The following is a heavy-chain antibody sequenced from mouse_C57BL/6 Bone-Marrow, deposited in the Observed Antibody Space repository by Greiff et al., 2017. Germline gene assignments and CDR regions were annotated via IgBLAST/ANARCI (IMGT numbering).Heavy chain of an antibody. CDR2: IDPANGNT. CDR1: GFNIKNTY. V-gene: IGHV14-3*01. Sequence: VHVKQSVAELVRPGASVKLSCTASGFNIKNTYMHWVKQRPEQGLEWIGRIDPANGNTKYAPKFQGKATITADTSSNTAYLQLSSLTSEDTAIYYCARDYGSSGWFAYWGQGTLVTVSA. CDR3: ARDYGSSGWFAY. D-gene: IGHD1-1*01. J-gene: IGHJ3*01.